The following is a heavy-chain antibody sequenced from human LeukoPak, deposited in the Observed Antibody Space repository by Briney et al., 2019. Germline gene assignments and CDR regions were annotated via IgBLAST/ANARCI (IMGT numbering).Heavy chain of an antibody. CDR3: ASYSSGYYYDFDY. CDR2: IYYSGST. D-gene: IGHD3-22*01. J-gene: IGHJ4*02. CDR1: GGSISSSSYY. Sequence: SETLSLTCTVSGGSISSSSYYWGWLRQPPGTGLEWIGSIYYSGSTYYNPSLKSRVTISVDTSKNQFSLKLSSVTAADTAVYYCASYSSGYYYDFDYWGQGTLVTVSS. V-gene: IGHV4-39*01.